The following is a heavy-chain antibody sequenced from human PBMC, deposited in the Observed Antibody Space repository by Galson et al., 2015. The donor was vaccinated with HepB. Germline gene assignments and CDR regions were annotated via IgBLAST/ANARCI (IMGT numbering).Heavy chain of an antibody. V-gene: IGHV1-69*13. CDR3: ARQPGHHMDV. J-gene: IGHJ6*03. Sequence: SVKVSCKASGGTFSSYAISWVRQAPGQGLEWMGGIIPIFGTANYAQKFQGRVTITADESTSTAYMELSSLKASDTAMYYCARQPGHHMDVWGKGTTVTVSS. CDR2: IIPIFGTA. CDR1: GGTFSSYA.